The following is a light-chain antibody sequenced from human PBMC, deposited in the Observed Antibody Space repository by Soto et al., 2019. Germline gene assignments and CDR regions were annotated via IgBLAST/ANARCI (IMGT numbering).Light chain of an antibody. CDR2: DAS. Sequence: AIQLTQSPSSLSASVGDSVTITCRATQDISNTLAWYQHKPGRGPTLLIFDASTLESGVPSRFTGSGSGTHFTLTISSLQPEDVATYICQQCKGYPITFGQGTRVEV. CDR1: QDISNT. V-gene: IGKV1-13*02. CDR3: QQCKGYPIT. J-gene: IGKJ5*01.